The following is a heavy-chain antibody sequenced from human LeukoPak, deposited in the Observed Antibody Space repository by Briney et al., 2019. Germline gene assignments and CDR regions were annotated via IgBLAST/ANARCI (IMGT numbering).Heavy chain of an antibody. D-gene: IGHD2-21*02. V-gene: IGHV4-39*02. Sequence: SETLSLTCTVSGGPISSSTYYWGCIRQPPGQGLEWIGSVYFGGSTYYSPSLKSRVTISLDTSKNHFSLRLDSVTAADTAVYYCASQNCGGDCYLDYWGQGILVTVSP. J-gene: IGHJ4*02. CDR3: ASQNCGGDCYLDY. CDR1: GGPISSSTYY. CDR2: VYFGGST.